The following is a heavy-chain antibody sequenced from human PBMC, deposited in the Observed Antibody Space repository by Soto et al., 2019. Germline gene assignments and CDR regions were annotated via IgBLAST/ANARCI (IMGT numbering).Heavy chain of an antibody. CDR2: IIPIFGTA. CDR1: GGTFSSYA. V-gene: IGHV1-69*13. Sequence: SVKVSCKASGGTFSSYAISWVRQAPGQGLEWMGGIIPIFGTANYAQKFQGRVTITADESTSTAYMELSSLRSEDTAVYYCASSPSPTFGGVIVKENYYYYGMDVWGQGTTVT. D-gene: IGHD3-16*02. CDR3: ASSPSPTFGGVIVKENYYYYGMDV. J-gene: IGHJ6*02.